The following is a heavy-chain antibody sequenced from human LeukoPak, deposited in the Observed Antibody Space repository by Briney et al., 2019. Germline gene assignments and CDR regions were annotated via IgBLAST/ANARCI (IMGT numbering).Heavy chain of an antibody. J-gene: IGHJ3*02. CDR1: GGSISSSSYY. D-gene: IGHD5-12*01. CDR2: IYYSGST. V-gene: IGHV4-61*05. Sequence: PSETLSLTCTVSGGSISSSSYYWGWIRQPPGKGLEWIGYIYYSGSTNYNPSLKSRVTISVDTSKNQFSLKLSSVTAADTAVYYCARVAGRDGYNSVAFDIWGQGTMVTVSS. CDR3: ARVAGRDGYNSVAFDI.